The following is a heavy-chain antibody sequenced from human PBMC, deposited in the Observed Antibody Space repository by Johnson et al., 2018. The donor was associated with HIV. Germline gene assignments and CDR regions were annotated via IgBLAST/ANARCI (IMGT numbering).Heavy chain of an antibody. CDR1: GFTFDDYA. D-gene: IGHD1-1*01. Sequence: VQLVESGGGVVRPGGSLRLSCAASGFTFDDYAMHWVRQAPGKGLEWVSGISWNSGSIGYADSVNGRFTISRDNAKNSLYLQMNSLRAEDTALYYCAKDLGWNGGAFDIWGQGTMVTVSS. J-gene: IGHJ3*02. CDR3: AKDLGWNGGAFDI. CDR2: ISWNSGSI. V-gene: IGHV3-9*01.